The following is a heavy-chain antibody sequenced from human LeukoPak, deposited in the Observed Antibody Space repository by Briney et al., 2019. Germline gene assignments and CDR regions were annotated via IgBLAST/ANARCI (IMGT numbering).Heavy chain of an antibody. V-gene: IGHV3-23*01. CDR2: ISGGGGRT. J-gene: IGHJ4*02. CDR3: AKDVRDIVVLIDTYMY. Sequence: GGSLRLSCAASEFTFSGYAMSWVRQAPGKGLEWVSVISGGGGRTYYGDSVKGRFTISRDNSKNTVYLQMNSLRAEDTAVYYCAKDVRDIVVLIDTYMYWGQGTLVTVSS. D-gene: IGHD2-21*01. CDR1: EFTFSGYA.